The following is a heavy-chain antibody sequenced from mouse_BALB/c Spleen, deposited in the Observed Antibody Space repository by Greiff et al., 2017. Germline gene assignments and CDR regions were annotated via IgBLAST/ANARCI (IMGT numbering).Heavy chain of an antibody. V-gene: IGHV1-80*01. CDR3: ARRGKRGYFDV. CDR2: IYPGDGDT. Sequence: VQLQESGAELVRPGSSVKISCKASGYAFSSYWMNWVKQRPGQGLEWIGQIYPGDGDTNYNGKFKGKATLTADKSSSTAYMQLSSLTSEDSAVYFCARRGKRGYFDVWGAGTTVTVSS. J-gene: IGHJ1*01. CDR1: GYAFSSYW. D-gene: IGHD2-1*01.